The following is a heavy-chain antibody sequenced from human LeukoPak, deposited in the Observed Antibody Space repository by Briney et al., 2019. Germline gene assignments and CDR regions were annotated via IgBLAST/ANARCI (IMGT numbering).Heavy chain of an antibody. D-gene: IGHD4-11*01. V-gene: IGHV3-64*01. CDR3: ARDLDYSNYLSAFDL. J-gene: IGHJ2*01. CDR2: ISSNGGST. CDR1: GFTFSSYA. Sequence: GGSLRLSCAASGFTFSSYAMHWVRQAPGKGLEYVSAISSNGGSTYYANSVKGRFTISRDNSKNTLYLQMGSLRAEDMAVYYCARDLDYSNYLSAFDLWGRGTLVTVSS.